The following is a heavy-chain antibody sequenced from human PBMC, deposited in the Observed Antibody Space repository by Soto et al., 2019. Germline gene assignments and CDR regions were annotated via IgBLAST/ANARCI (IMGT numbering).Heavy chain of an antibody. D-gene: IGHD2-2*01. V-gene: IGHV1-69*01. CDR3: TRSQGSSTSLEIYYYYYYGMAV. CDR2: IIHIYGTA. CDR1: GGTFSNYA. J-gene: IGHJ6*01. Sequence: QVQLVQSGAEVKKPGSSVKVSCKASGGTFSNYAISWVRQAPGQGLEWMGGIIHIYGTANYAQKLQGRVTITEGESTSTAYMEPRSLRSEDTAVYYCTRSQGSSTSLEIYYYYYYGMAVWGQGTTVTVSS.